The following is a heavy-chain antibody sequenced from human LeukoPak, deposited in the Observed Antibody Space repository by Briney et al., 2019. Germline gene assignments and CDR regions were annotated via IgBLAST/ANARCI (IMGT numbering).Heavy chain of an antibody. CDR2: IYYSGST. CDR1: GYSISSGYY. V-gene: IGHV4-38-2*01. D-gene: IGHD5-24*01. Sequence: SETLSLTCAVSGYSISSGYYWDWIRQPPGKGLEWIGSIYYSGSTYYNPSLKSRVTISVDTSKNQFSLKLSSVTAADTAVYYCARRPTRDGYNWVFDYWGQGTLVIVSS. J-gene: IGHJ4*02. CDR3: ARRPTRDGYNWVFDY.